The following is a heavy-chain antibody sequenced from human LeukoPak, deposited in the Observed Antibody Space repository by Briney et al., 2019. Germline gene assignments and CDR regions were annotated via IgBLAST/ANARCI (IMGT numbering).Heavy chain of an antibody. CDR2: IIPIFGTA. Sequence: ASVKVSCKASGGTFSSYAISWVRQAPGQGLEWMGGIIPIFGTASYAQKFQGRVTITADESTSTAYMELSSLRSEDTAVYYCARDTLDYGGNSGFDYWGQGTLATVSS. CDR1: GGTFSSYA. CDR3: ARDTLDYGGNSGFDY. D-gene: IGHD4-23*01. V-gene: IGHV1-69*13. J-gene: IGHJ4*02.